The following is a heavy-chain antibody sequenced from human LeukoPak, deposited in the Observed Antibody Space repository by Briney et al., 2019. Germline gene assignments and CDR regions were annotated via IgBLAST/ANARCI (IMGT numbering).Heavy chain of an antibody. J-gene: IGHJ4*02. CDR1: GFTFSGYA. D-gene: IGHD3-22*01. CDR2: ISGSGGST. Sequence: GGSLRLSCAASGFTFSGYAMSWVRQAPGKGLEWVSAISGSGGSTYYADSVKGRFTISRDNSKNTLYLQMNSLRAEDTAVYYCAKTWDTMIVVASDYWGQGTLVTVSS. CDR3: AKTWDTMIVVASDY. V-gene: IGHV3-23*01.